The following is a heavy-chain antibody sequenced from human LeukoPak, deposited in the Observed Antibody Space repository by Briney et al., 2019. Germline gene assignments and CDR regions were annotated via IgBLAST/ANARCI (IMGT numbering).Heavy chain of an antibody. J-gene: IGHJ3*02. V-gene: IGHV4-59*01. CDR3: ARASWGGAFDI. Sequence: SETLSLTCTVSGGSISSYYWSWIRQPPGKGLEWIGYIYYSGSTNYNPSLKSRVTISVDTSKNQFSLKLSSVTAADTAVYYCARASWGGAFDIWSQGTMVTVSS. CDR2: IYYSGST. CDR1: GGSISSYY. D-gene: IGHD3-16*01.